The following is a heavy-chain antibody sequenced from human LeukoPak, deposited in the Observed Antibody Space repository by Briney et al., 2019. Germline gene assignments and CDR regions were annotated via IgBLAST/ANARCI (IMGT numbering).Heavy chain of an antibody. CDR3: ARTYPGYYDFWSGYYLDY. V-gene: IGHV1-18*01. D-gene: IGHD3-3*01. CDR2: ISAYNGNT. J-gene: IGHJ4*02. CDR1: GYTFTSYG. Sequence: ASVKVSCKASGYTFTSYGISGVRQAPGQGLEWIGWISAYNGNTNYAQKLQGRVTMTTDTSTSTAYMELRSLRSDDTAVYYCARTYPGYYDFWSGYYLDYWGQGTLVTVSS.